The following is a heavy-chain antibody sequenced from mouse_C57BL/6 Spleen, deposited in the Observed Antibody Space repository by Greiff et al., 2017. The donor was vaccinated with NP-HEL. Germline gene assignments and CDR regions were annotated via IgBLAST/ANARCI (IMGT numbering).Heavy chain of an antibody. D-gene: IGHD2-3*01. CDR2: ISSGSSTI. J-gene: IGHJ1*03. CDR3: ARCYDGYYGYFDV. V-gene: IGHV5-17*01. Sequence: DVMLVESGGGLVKPGGSLKLSCAASGFTFSDYGMHWVRQAPEKGLEWVAYISSGSSTIYYADTVKGRFTISRDNAKNTLFLQMTSLRSEDTAMYYCARCYDGYYGYFDVWGTGTTVTVSS. CDR1: GFTFSDYG.